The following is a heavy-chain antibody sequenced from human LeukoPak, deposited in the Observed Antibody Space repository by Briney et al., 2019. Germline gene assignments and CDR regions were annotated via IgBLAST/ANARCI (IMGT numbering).Heavy chain of an antibody. CDR2: IKQDGSEK. Sequence: PGGSLRLSCAASGFTFSSYWMSWVRQAPGKGLEWVANIKQDGSEKYYVDSAKGRFTISRDNAKNSLFLQINSLRAEDTAVYYCANGGTYSSGPWGQGTLVTVSS. CDR3: ANGGTYSSGP. V-gene: IGHV3-7*01. D-gene: IGHD3-22*01. CDR1: GFTFSSYW. J-gene: IGHJ5*02.